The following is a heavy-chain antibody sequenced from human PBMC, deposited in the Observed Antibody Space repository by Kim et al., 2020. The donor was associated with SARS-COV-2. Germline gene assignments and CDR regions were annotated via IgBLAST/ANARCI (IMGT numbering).Heavy chain of an antibody. D-gene: IGHD2-2*01. V-gene: IGHV7-4-1*02. CDR1: GYTFTSYA. J-gene: IGHJ4*02. Sequence: ASVKVSCKASGYTFTSYAMNWVRQAPGQGLEWMGWINTNTGNPTYAQGFTGRFAFSLDTSVSTAYLQISSLKAEDTAVYYCATELFCSSTSCDDYWGQGTLVTVSS. CDR2: INTNTGNP. CDR3: ATELFCSSTSCDDY.